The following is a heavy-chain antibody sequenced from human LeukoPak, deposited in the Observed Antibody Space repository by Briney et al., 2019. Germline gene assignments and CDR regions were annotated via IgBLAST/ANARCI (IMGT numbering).Heavy chain of an antibody. Sequence: GGSLRLSCAASGFTFSSYSMNWVRQAPGKGLEWVSSISSSSSYIYYADPVKGRFTISRDNAKNSLYLQMNSLRAEDTAVYYCARDPYYYDSSGCPFDYWGQGTLVTVSS. CDR1: GFTFSSYS. CDR3: ARDPYYYDSSGCPFDY. D-gene: IGHD3-22*01. J-gene: IGHJ4*02. CDR2: ISSSSSYI. V-gene: IGHV3-21*01.